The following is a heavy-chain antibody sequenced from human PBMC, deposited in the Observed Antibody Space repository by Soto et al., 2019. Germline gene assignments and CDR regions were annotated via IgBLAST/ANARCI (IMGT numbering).Heavy chain of an antibody. V-gene: IGHV1-69*13. CDR2: NIPIFGTA. J-gene: IGHJ6*02. CDR1: GGTFNNYP. D-gene: IGHD5-12*01. Sequence: VASVKVSCKASGGTFNNYPITWVRQAPGEGLEWMGGNIPIFGTANYAQKFQGRVTISVGESTSTAYMELSSLRSEDTAVYYCARGRGYSGDDHYYYFDMDVWGQGTTVTVSS. CDR3: ARGRGYSGDDHYYYFDMDV.